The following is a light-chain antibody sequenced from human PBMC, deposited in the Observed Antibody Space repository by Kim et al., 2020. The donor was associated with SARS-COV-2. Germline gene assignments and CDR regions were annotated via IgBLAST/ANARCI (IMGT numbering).Light chain of an antibody. J-gene: IGLJ2*01. CDR1: GSNIGSNA. V-gene: IGLV1-44*01. CDR2: RSN. Sequence: RVTITCSGSGSNIGSNAVSWYQQLPGATPKLLIYRSNERPSGVPDRFSASKSATSASLAISGLQSDDEADYYCAAWDDSLNGHVVFGGGTKLTVL. CDR3: AAWDDSLNGHVV.